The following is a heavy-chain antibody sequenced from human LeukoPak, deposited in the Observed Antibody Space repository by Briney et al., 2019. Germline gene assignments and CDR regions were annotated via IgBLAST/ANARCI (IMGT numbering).Heavy chain of an antibody. CDR3: ARRGYYYGSGSYIHFDY. V-gene: IGHV5-51*01. J-gene: IGHJ4*02. D-gene: IGHD3-10*01. CDR1: GYRFTSYW. Sequence: GESLKISCKGSGYRFTSYWIGWVRQMPGKGLEWMGIIYPGDSDTRYSPSFQGQVTISADKSINTAYLQWSSLKASDTAMYYCARRGYYYGSGSYIHFDYWGQGTLVTVSS. CDR2: IYPGDSDT.